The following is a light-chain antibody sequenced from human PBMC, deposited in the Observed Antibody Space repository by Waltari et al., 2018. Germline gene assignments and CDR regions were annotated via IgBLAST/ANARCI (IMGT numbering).Light chain of an antibody. CDR3: AAWDSSLSGWA. CDR1: SSNIGNNY. J-gene: IGLJ3*02. Sequence: QSVLTQPPSMSAAPGQRVNISCSGSSSNIGNNYVSWYQQLPGTAPKLLLYEDYRRPSGIPDRFSGSKSGTSATLGITGLQTGDEADYYCAAWDSSLSGWAFGGGTKLTVL. V-gene: IGLV1-51*02. CDR2: EDY.